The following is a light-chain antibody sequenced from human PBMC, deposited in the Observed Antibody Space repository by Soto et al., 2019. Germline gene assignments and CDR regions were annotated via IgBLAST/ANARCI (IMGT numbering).Light chain of an antibody. CDR2: EVN. Sequence: QSVLTQPPSASGSPGQSVTISCTGTGSDVGNYNYVSWYQQHPGKAPKLVIYEVNKRPSGVPDRFSGSKSGNTASLTVSGLQAEDEAEYYCASYAGSKGVLFGGGTKLTVL. CDR1: GSDVGNYNY. V-gene: IGLV2-8*01. CDR3: ASYAGSKGVL. J-gene: IGLJ3*02.